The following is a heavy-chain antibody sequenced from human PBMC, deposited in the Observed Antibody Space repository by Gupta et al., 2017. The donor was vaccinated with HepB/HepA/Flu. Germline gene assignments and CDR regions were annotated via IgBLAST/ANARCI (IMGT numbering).Heavy chain of an antibody. CDR1: GFTFSDYS. CDR2: ISGSGYNV. V-gene: IGHV3-11*04. Sequence: QVQLVESGGGLAKPGGSLRRSCADSGFTFSDYSMSWIRQAPGKGLEWVAYISGSGYNVYYTDSVKGRFTISRDNGKNSLYLQRNSLIVEDTAVYYCARAGNEWYYFDDWGLGTLVTVSS. CDR3: ARAGNEWYYFDD. J-gene: IGHJ4*02. D-gene: IGHD3-3*01.